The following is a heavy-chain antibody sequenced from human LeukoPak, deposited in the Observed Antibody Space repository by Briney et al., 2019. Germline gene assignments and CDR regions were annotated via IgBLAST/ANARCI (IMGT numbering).Heavy chain of an antibody. CDR2: IYYSRST. D-gene: IGHD6-6*01. CDR3: ARHGYSSSSAIDY. J-gene: IGHJ4*02. Sequence: PSETLSLTCTVSGGSISSYYWSWIRQPPGKGLEWIGYIYYSRSTNYNPSLKSRVTISVDTSKNQFSLKLSSVTAADTAVYYCARHGYSSSSAIDYWGQGTLVTVSS. CDR1: GGSISSYY. V-gene: IGHV4-59*08.